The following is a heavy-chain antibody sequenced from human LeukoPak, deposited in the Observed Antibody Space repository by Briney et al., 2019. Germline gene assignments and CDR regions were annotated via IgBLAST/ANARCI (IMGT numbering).Heavy chain of an antibody. J-gene: IGHJ4*02. Sequence: PGGSLRLXCAASGFTFSSYSMNWVRQAPGKGLEWVSSISSSSSYIYYADSVKGRFTISRDNAKNSLYLQMNSLGAEDAAVYYCASQKTIPDDYWGQGTLVTVSS. D-gene: IGHD3-3*01. V-gene: IGHV3-21*01. CDR3: ASQKTIPDDY. CDR2: ISSSSSYI. CDR1: GFTFSSYS.